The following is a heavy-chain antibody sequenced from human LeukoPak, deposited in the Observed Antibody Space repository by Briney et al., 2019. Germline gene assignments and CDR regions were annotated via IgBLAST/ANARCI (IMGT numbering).Heavy chain of an antibody. J-gene: IGHJ4*02. D-gene: IGHD6-13*01. V-gene: IGHV4-30-2*01. CDR2: IYHSGST. Sequence: SETLSLTCTVSGGSISSGGYYWSWIRQPPGKGLEWIGYIYHSGSTYYNPSLKSRVTISVDRSKNQFSLKLSSVTAADTAVYCCARASGSSWSRAQGYWGQGTLVTVSS. CDR1: GGSISSGGYY. CDR3: ARASGSSWSRAQGY.